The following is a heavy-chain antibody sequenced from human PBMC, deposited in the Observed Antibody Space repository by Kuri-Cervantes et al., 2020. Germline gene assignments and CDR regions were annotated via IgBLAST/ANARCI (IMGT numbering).Heavy chain of an antibody. Sequence: GESLKISCAASGFTVSSNYMSWVRQAPGKGLEWVSVIYSGGSTYYADSVKGRFTISRDNSKNTLYLQMNSLRAEDTAVYYCARCPPPHIAADNLFFDYWGRGTLVTVSS. J-gene: IGHJ4*02. D-gene: IGHD6-13*01. V-gene: IGHV3-66*01. CDR2: IYSGGST. CDR1: GFTVSSNY. CDR3: ARCPPPHIAADNLFFDY.